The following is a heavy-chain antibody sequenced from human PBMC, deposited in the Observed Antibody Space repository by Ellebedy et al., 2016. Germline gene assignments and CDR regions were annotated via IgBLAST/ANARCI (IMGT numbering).Heavy chain of an antibody. CDR2: IYYSGST. D-gene: IGHD6-13*01. Sequence: SETLSLTCTVSGGSVSSYYWSWIRQPPGKGLEWIGYIYYSGSTNYNPSLKSRVTISVDTSKNQFSLKLSSVTAADTAVYYCARWSPAELVRGGDYWGQGTLVTVSS. CDR3: ARWSPAELVRGGDY. V-gene: IGHV4-59*08. CDR1: GGSVSSYY. J-gene: IGHJ4*02.